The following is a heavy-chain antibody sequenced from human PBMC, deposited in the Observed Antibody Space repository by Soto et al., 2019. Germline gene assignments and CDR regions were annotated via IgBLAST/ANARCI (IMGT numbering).Heavy chain of an antibody. J-gene: IGHJ5*01. CDR3: ARRPRTNVDWFDS. D-gene: IGHD2-2*01. V-gene: IGHV1-18*01. CDR2: ISAYNGNT. Sequence: QVQLVQFGAEVKKPGASVKLSCKASGYTFTSYGISWVRQAPGQGLEWMGWISAYNGNTNYAQKLQGRVTMTTDTSTSTGYMELRSLRSDDTAVYYCARRPRTNVDWFDSWVQGTLVTVSS. CDR1: GYTFTSYG.